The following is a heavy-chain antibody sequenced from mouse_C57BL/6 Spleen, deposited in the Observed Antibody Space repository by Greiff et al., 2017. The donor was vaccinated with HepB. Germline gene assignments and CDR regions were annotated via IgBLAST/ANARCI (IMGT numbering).Heavy chain of an antibody. CDR1: GFTFSSYA. CDR3: ARDHFAY. V-gene: IGHV5-4*01. CDR2: ISDGGSYT. Sequence: EVQLVESGGGLVKPGGSLKLSCAASGFTFSSYAMSWVRQTPEKRLEWVATISDGGSYTYYPDNVKGRFTISRDNAKNNLYLQMSHLKSEDTAMYYCARDHFAYWGQGTLVTVSA. J-gene: IGHJ3*01.